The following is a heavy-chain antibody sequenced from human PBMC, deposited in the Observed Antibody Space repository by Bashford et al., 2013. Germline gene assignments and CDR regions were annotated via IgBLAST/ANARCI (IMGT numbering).Heavy chain of an antibody. CDR3: VKASTSYGSYRPFDS. D-gene: IGHD1-26*01. J-gene: IGHJ4*02. CDR2: IIPIFGTA. CDR1: GGTFSSYA. V-gene: IGHV1-69*13. Sequence: SVKVSCKASGGTFSSYAISWVRQAPGQGLEWMGGIIPIFGTANYAQKFQGRVTITADESTSTAYMELSSLRSEDTAVYYCVKASTSYGSYRPFDSWGQGTLVTVS.